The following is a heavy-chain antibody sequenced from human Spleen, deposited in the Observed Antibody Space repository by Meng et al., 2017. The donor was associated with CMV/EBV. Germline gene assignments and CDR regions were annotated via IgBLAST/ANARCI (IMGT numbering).Heavy chain of an antibody. J-gene: IGHJ4*02. CDR3: ARDVAFSAYDY. V-gene: IGHV3-7*01. CDR1: GFRFEDYG. CDR2: IKEDGGVK. D-gene: IGHD2-21*01. Sequence: GESLKISCAASGFRFEDYGMTWVRQAPGKGLEWVANIKEDGGVKNYGDSVKGRFTISRDNAKSSLYLQLNSLGVEDTAVYYCARDVAFSAYDYWGQGTLVTVSS.